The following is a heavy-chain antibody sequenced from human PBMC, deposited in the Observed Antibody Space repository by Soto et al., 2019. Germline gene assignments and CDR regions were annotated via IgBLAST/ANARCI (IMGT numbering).Heavy chain of an antibody. D-gene: IGHD3-10*01. CDR3: ARGGRDITRHFDY. V-gene: IGHV3-21*01. CDR2: ISSSSTYI. J-gene: IGHJ4*02. Sequence: EVQLVESGGDLVKPGGSMRLSCADSGFTLSSYSMNWVRQAPGKGMEWVSSISSSSTYIYYADSVTGLITIARDNATNYLYPQIISLSADYTAVYYCARGGRDITRHFDYWGQGTLVTVSS. CDR1: GFTLSSYS.